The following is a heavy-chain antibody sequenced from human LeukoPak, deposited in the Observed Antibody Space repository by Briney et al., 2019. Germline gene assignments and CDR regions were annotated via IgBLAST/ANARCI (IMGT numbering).Heavy chain of an antibody. Sequence: WASVKVSCKASGYTFTSFAMHWVRRAPGQRLEWMGWINAGNGNTEYSQKFQDRVTITRDTSASTAYMELSSLRSEDTAVYYCARGYYYGSGSSPLPYYFDYWGQGTLVTVSS. CDR3: ARGYYYGSGSSPLPYYFDY. CDR1: GYTFTSFA. D-gene: IGHD3-10*01. J-gene: IGHJ4*02. V-gene: IGHV1-3*01. CDR2: INAGNGNT.